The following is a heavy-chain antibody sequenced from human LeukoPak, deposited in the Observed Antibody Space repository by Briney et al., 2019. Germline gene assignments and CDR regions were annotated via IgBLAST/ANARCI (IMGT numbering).Heavy chain of an antibody. J-gene: IGHJ6*03. CDR1: GGTFSSYA. CDR3: ATTEDYYDSSGYHYYYYYYMDV. V-gene: IGHV1-69*01. CDR2: IIPIFGTA. D-gene: IGHD3-22*01. Sequence: SVKVSCKASGGTFSSYAISWVRQAPGQGLEWMGGIIPIFGTANYAQKFQGRVTITADESTSTAYMELSSLRSEDTAVYYCATTEDYYDSSGYHYYYYYYMDVWGKGTTVTVPS.